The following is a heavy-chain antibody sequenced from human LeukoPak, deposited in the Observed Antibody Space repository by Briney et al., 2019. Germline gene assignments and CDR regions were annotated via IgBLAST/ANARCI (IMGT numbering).Heavy chain of an antibody. J-gene: IGHJ4*02. CDR3: ARDGDSSGYYWDFDY. CDR1: GYSISSGYY. D-gene: IGHD3-22*01. Sequence: SETLSLTCTVSGYSISSGYYWGWIRQPPEKGLEWIGSIYHSGSTYYNPSLKSRVTISVDTSKNQFSLKLSSVTAADTAVYYCARDGDSSGYYWDFDYWGQGTLVTVSS. CDR2: IYHSGST. V-gene: IGHV4-38-2*02.